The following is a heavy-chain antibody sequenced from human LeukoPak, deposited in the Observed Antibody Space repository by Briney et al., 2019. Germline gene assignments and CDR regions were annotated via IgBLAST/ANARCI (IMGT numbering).Heavy chain of an antibody. Sequence: GGSLRLSCAASGFTFRSYAMSWVRQAPGKGLEWVAVIRGNGGGTYYADSVKGRFTISRDNSKNSLYLQMNSLRAEDTAVYYCARDAHFDYWGQGTLVSVSS. CDR2: IRGNGGGT. V-gene: IGHV3-23*01. J-gene: IGHJ4*02. CDR3: ARDAHFDY. CDR1: GFTFRSYA.